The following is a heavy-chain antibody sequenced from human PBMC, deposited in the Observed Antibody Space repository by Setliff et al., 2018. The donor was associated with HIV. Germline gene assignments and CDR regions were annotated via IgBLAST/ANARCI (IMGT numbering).Heavy chain of an antibody. CDR1: GYSFTNYW. D-gene: IGHD3-10*01. Sequence: GESLKISCEVSGYSFTNYWIGWVRQMPGKGLEWMGIIYLGDSDTRYSPSFQGQVTISADQSISTAYLQWSSLKASDTAMYYCARPGPDASGIGFEGWGQGTLVTVSS. CDR3: ARPGPDASGIGFEG. J-gene: IGHJ4*02. V-gene: IGHV5-51*01. CDR2: IYLGDSDT.